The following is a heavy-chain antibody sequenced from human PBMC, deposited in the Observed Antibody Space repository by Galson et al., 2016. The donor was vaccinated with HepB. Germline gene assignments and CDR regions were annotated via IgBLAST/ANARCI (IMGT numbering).Heavy chain of an antibody. D-gene: IGHD1-26*01. J-gene: IGHJ4*02. Sequence: LRLSCAASGIHFNVAWMNWVRQVPGKGLEWVGRIRRQSDGGTSDYAAPVKGRIVISRDDSQNMLFLQMNSLKTEDTAVYYCVTGGGNYGFDFWGQGALVTVSS. CDR1: GIHFNVAW. CDR2: IRRQSDGGTS. CDR3: VTGGGNYGFDF. V-gene: IGHV3-15*07.